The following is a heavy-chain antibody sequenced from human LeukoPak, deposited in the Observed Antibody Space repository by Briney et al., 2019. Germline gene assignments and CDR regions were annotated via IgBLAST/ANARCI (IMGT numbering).Heavy chain of an antibody. J-gene: IGHJ6*02. Sequence: GGSLRLSCAASGFTFSSYSMNWVRQAPGKGLEWVSSISSSSSYIYYADSVKGRFTISRDNAKNSLYLQMNSLRAEDTAVYYCARTTTGYYYYGMDVWGQGTTVTVSS. CDR2: ISSSSSYI. CDR1: GFTFSSYS. CDR3: ARTTTGYYYYGMDV. D-gene: IGHD1-1*01. V-gene: IGHV3-21*01.